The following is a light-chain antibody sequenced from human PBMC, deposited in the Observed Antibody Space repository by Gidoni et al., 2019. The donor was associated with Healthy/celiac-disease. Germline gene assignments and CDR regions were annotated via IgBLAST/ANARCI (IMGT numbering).Light chain of an antibody. CDR3: QQYNNWPLYT. CDR1: QSVSSN. J-gene: IGKJ2*01. V-gene: IGKV3-15*01. CDR2: GAS. Sequence: EIVMTQSPATLSVSPGERATLSCRASQSVSSNLAWYQQKPGQAPRLLIYGASTRATGIPARFSGSGSGTEFTLTISSLQSEDFAVYYCQQYNNWPLYTFGQXTKLENK.